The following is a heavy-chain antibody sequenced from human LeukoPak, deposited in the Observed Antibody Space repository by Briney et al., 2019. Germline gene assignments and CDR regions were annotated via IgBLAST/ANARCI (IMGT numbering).Heavy chain of an antibody. D-gene: IGHD2-2*01. J-gene: IGHJ5*02. Sequence: GASVKVSCKASGYTFTGYYIHWVRQAPGHGLEWMGWINPNSGGTNYAQKFQGRVTMTRDTSITTAYMELSRLISDDTAVYYCARGLTDEHQLILHWFDPWGQGTLVTVSS. CDR2: INPNSGGT. CDR3: ARGLTDEHQLILHWFDP. CDR1: GYTFTGYY. V-gene: IGHV1-2*02.